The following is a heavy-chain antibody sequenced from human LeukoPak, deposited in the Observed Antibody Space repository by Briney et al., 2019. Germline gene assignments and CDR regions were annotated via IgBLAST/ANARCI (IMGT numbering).Heavy chain of an antibody. J-gene: IGHJ4*02. CDR2: ISSSSSYI. CDR3: AKFSRAADSY. D-gene: IGHD2-15*01. CDR1: GFTFSSYS. V-gene: IGHV3-21*01. Sequence: GGSLRLSCAASGFTFSSYSMNWVRQAPGKGLEWVSSISSSSSYIYYADSVKGRFTISRDNAKNSLYLQMDSLRAEDTAVYYCAKFSRAADSYWGQGTLVTVSS.